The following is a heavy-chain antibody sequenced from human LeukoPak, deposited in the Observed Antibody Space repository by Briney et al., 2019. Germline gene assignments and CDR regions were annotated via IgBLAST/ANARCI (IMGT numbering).Heavy chain of an antibody. J-gene: IGHJ3*02. CDR2: ISGSGGST. D-gene: IGHD2-2*02. Sequence: GGSLRLSCAASGFTFSSYAMSWVRQAPGKGLEWVSAISGSGGSTYYADSVKGRFTISRDNSKNTLYLQMNSLRAEDMALYYCAKGVCSSTSCYTDAFDIWGQGTMVTVSS. CDR3: AKGVCSSTSCYTDAFDI. CDR1: GFTFSSYA. V-gene: IGHV3-23*01.